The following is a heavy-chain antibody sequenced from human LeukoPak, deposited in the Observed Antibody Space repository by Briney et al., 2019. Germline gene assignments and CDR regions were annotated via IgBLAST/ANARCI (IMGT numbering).Heavy chain of an antibody. D-gene: IGHD6-13*01. V-gene: IGHV3-30*04. CDR1: GFIFSNYA. J-gene: IGHJ6*02. CDR3: ARDNMAAAGNYYYYGLDV. Sequence: GGSLRLSCAVSGFIFSNYAMHWVRQAPGKGLEWVAVTAYDGSNEYYADSVKGRFTISRDNSKNTLYLQMNSLRAEDTALYYCARDNMAAAGNYYYYGLDVWGQGTTVTVSS. CDR2: TAYDGSNE.